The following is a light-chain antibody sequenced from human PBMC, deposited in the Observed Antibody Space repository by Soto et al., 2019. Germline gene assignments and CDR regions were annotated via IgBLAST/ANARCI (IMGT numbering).Light chain of an antibody. V-gene: IGLV2-14*01. CDR2: DVT. CDR1: RSDGGGYNY. CDR3: SSYTSTSTPHYV. Sequence: QSVLTQPASVSGSPGQSITTSCTGTRSDGGGYNYVSWYQQHPGKAPKLMIYDVTNRPSGVSDRFSGSKSGNTASLTISGLHAEDEADYYCSSYTSTSTPHYVFGTGTKLTVL. J-gene: IGLJ1*01.